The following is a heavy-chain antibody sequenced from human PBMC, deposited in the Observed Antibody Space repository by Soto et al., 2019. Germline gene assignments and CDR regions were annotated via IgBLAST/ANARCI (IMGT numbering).Heavy chain of an antibody. J-gene: IGHJ3*01. V-gene: IGHV1-3*01. D-gene: IGHD6-25*01. Sequence: QVQLVQSGAEVKKPGASVKVSCRASGYTFTRYALHWVRQAPGQRLEWRGWINAGNGITTYSQKFQGRVTITRDKSVSTAYMELSSLASEDSAVYYCASGGQRLSVAFDLWGQGTMVTVSS. CDR2: INAGNGIT. CDR3: ASGGQRLSVAFDL. CDR1: GYTFTRYA.